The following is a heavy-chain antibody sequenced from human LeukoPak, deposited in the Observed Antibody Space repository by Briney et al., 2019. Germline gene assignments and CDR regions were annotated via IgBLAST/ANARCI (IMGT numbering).Heavy chain of an antibody. Sequence: SSETLSLTCTVSGGSISSSSYYWSWIRQPPGKGLEWIGYIYYSGSTNYNPSLKSRVTISVDTSKNQFSLKLSSVTAADTAVYYCARVPYNWNPVGTYYYYYMDVWGKGTTVTVSS. V-gene: IGHV4-61*01. CDR1: GGSISSSSYY. J-gene: IGHJ6*03. CDR3: ARVPYNWNPVGTYYYYYMDV. CDR2: IYYSGST. D-gene: IGHD1-20*01.